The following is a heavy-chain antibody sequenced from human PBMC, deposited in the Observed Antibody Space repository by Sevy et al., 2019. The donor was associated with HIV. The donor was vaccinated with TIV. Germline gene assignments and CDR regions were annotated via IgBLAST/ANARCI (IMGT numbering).Heavy chain of an antibody. CDR2: IYSGGST. J-gene: IGHJ6*02. D-gene: IGHD6-19*01. CDR1: GFTVSSNY. V-gene: IGHV3-53*01. Sequence: GGSLRLSCAASGFTVSSNYMSWVRQAPGKGLEWVSVIYSGGSTYYADSVKGRFTISRDNSKNTLYLQMNSLRAEDTAVYYCARVPIAVAGCYYYGMDVWGQGTTVTVSS. CDR3: ARVPIAVAGCYYYGMDV.